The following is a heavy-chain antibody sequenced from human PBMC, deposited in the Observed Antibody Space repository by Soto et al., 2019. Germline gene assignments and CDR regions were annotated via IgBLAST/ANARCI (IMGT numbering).Heavy chain of an antibody. CDR2: VSPPFRTS. D-gene: IGHD3-10*01. CDR3: ARVLYYGSGSYSPYGMDV. J-gene: IGHJ6*02. V-gene: IGHV1-69*01. CDR1: GVSFNNNG. Sequence: QVQLVQSGAEVKKPGSSVKVSCKTSGVSFNNNGIGWVRQAPGHGLEWMGGVSPPFRTSNYARKFQVKISITADASTGTVNMERSSLTSEDTAQYYCARVLYYGSGSYSPYGMDVWGQGTTVTVSS.